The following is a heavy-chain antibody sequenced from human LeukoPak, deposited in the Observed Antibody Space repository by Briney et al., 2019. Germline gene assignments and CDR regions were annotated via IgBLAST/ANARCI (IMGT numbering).Heavy chain of an antibody. CDR3: AKDIQRGFHYTNSLDS. Sequence: GGSVSLLYGAWGFMFPHHGMHGVRQAPAKGREGVAVKWSEGCNRFYSDSVKGRFAISRDDSNDMVHLQMNGLRDDDTAVYYCAKDIQRGFHYTNSLDSWGQGTLVIASS. J-gene: IGHJ4*02. CDR1: GFMFPHHG. CDR2: KWSEGCNR. D-gene: IGHD4-11*01. V-gene: IGHV3-33*06.